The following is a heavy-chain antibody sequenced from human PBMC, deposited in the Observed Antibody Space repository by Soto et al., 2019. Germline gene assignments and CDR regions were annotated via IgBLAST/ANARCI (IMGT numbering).Heavy chain of an antibody. CDR2: IWYDGSNK. Sequence: QVHLVESGGGVVQTGRSLRLSCAASGFTCSSYGMHWVRQAPGKGLEWLADIWYDGSNKYYADSVKGRFTISRDNSKSTLYLQMSSLRAEDTSVYYCGRCGSSVHYYYDYGMEVWGQGTTVTVSS. CDR1: GFTCSSYG. CDR3: GRCGSSVHYYYDYGMEV. V-gene: IGHV3-33*01. J-gene: IGHJ6*02. D-gene: IGHD5-12*01.